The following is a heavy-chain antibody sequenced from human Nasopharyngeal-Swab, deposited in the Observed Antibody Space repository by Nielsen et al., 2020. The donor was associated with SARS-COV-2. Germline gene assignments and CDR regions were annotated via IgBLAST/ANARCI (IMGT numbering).Heavy chain of an antibody. D-gene: IGHD1-1*01. Sequence: GGSLRLSCAASGFTVSSNYMSWVRQAPGKGLEWVSVIYSGGSTYYADSVKGRFTISRDNSKNTLYLQMSSLRAEDTAVYYCARDGTGTTRKNGWFDPWGQGTLVTVSS. CDR1: GFTVSSNY. CDR3: ARDGTGTTRKNGWFDP. V-gene: IGHV3-66*01. J-gene: IGHJ5*02. CDR2: IYSGGST.